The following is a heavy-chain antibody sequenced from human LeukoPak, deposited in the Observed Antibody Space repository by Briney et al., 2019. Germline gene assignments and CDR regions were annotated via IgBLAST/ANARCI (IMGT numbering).Heavy chain of an antibody. D-gene: IGHD3-10*01. CDR1: GFTFSSYA. CDR3: ARGSALLWFGDGPDY. J-gene: IGHJ4*02. Sequence: GRSLRLSCAASGFTFSSYAMHWVRQAPGKGLEWVAVISYDGSNKYYADSVKGRFTISRDNSKNTLYLQMSSLRAEDTAVYYCARGSALLWFGDGPDYWGQGIPVTVSS. V-gene: IGHV3-30-3*01. CDR2: ISYDGSNK.